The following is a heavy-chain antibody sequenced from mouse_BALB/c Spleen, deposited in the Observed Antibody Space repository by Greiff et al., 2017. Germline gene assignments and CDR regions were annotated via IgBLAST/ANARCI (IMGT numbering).Heavy chain of an antibody. CDR1: GFTFSSYT. D-gene: IGHD3-1*01. J-gene: IGHJ3*01. CDR2: ISSGGGNT. CDR3: TRYSGGFAY. V-gene: IGHV5-9*03. Sequence: EVKVVESGGGLVKPGGSLKLSCAASGFTFSSYTMSWVRQTPEKRLEWVATISSGGGNTYYPDSVKGRFTISRDNAKNNLYLQMSSLRSEDTALYYCTRYSGGFAYWGQGTLVTVSA.